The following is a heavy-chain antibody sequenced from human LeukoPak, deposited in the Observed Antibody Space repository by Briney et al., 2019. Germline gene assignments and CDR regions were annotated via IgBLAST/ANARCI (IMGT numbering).Heavy chain of an antibody. V-gene: IGHV1-8*03. D-gene: IGHD6-6*01. CDR2: MNPNSGNT. Sequence: ASVKVSCKASGYTFTNYDINWVRQAPGQGLEWMGWMNPNSGNTGYAQKFQGRVIITRNTSISTAYMELSSLRFEDTAVYYCARCLLAARRGSWFDPWGQGTLVTVSS. CDR3: ARCLLAARRGSWFDP. CDR1: GYTFTNYD. J-gene: IGHJ5*02.